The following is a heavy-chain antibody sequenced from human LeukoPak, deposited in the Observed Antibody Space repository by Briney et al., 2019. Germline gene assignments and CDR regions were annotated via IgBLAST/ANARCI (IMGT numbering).Heavy chain of an antibody. CDR1: GFTLNRYA. Sequence: PGGSLRLSCAASGFTLNRYAMSWVRQAPGKGLEWVSAISGSGGSTYYADSVKGRFTISRDNSKNTLYLQMNSLRAENTAVYYWKKDRASRGYSSSWYYFDYWGQGTLVTVSS. CDR2: ISGSGGST. CDR3: KKDRASRGYSSSWYYFDY. J-gene: IGHJ4*02. V-gene: IGHV3-23*01. D-gene: IGHD6-13*01.